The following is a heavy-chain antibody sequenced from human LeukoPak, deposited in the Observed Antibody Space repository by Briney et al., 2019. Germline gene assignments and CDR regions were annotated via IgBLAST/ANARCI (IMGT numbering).Heavy chain of an antibody. CDR1: GFTFSSYS. J-gene: IGHJ4*02. D-gene: IGHD5-24*01. CDR2: ISSSSSYI. CDR3: ARKMGREFDY. Sequence: GGSLRLSCAASGFTFSSYSMNWVRQAPGKGLEWVSSISSSSSYIYYADSVKGRFTISSDNAKNSLYPQMHSLRAEDPAVYSFARKMGREFDYWGQGTLVTVSS. V-gene: IGHV3-21*01.